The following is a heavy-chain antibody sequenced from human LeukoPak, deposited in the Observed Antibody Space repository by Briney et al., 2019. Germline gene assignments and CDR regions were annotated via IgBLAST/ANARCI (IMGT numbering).Heavy chain of an antibody. D-gene: IGHD6-13*01. J-gene: IGHJ4*02. CDR1: GFTFSSYA. Sequence: GGALRLSCAASGFTFSSYAMHWVRQAPGKGLEWVAVISYDGSNKYYADSVKGRFTISRDNSTNTLYLQMNSLRAEDTAVYYCARDPRNVAAAGADFDYWGQGTLVTVSS. CDR2: ISYDGSNK. V-gene: IGHV3-30-3*01. CDR3: ARDPRNVAAAGADFDY.